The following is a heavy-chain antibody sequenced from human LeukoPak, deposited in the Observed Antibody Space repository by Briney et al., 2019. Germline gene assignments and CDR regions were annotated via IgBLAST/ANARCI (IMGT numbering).Heavy chain of an antibody. CDR3: ARGDVDIVATSNLDY. D-gene: IGHD5-12*01. J-gene: IGHJ4*02. CDR1: GGSVSSNSAA. CDR2: TYYRSKWYN. V-gene: IGHV6-1*01. Sequence: SQTLSLTCAISGGSVSSNSAAWNWIRQSPSRGLEWLGRTYYRSKWYNDYAVSVKSRITINPDTSKNQFSLQLNSVTPEDTAVYYCARGDVDIVATSNLDYWGQGTVVTVSS.